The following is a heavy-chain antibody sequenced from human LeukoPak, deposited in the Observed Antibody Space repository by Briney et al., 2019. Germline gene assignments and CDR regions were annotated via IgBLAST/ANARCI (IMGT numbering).Heavy chain of an antibody. CDR2: ISGSGAGT. V-gene: IGHV3-23*01. CDR3: AREQNIRGVIIIVDS. Sequence: PGGSLRLSCAASGFTFSSYATSWVRQAPGKGLEWVSAISGSGAGTYYADSVKGRFTISRDNSKNTLYLEVNGLRADDTAIYYCAREQNIRGVIIIVDSWGQGTLVTVSS. D-gene: IGHD3-10*01. J-gene: IGHJ4*02. CDR1: GFTFSSYA.